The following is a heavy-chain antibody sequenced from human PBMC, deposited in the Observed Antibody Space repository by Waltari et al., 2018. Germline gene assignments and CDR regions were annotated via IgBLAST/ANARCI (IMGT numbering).Heavy chain of an antibody. D-gene: IGHD1-1*01. CDR2: INQDGRDK. V-gene: IGHV3-7*01. CDR3: ARDVPNGYFDY. J-gene: IGHJ4*02. CDR1: GFTFKNYW. Sequence: EVHPVQSGGGLIQPGGSLRLSCGVSGFTFKNYWMTWVRQAPGKGLEVVANINQDGRDKNYVDSVEGRFTISRDNAQNSVYLQMNSLRAEDTAVYYCARDVPNGYFDYWGSGTLVTVSS.